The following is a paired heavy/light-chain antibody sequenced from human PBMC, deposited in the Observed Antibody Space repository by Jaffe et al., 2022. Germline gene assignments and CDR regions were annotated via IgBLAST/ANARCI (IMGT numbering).Heavy chain of an antibody. V-gene: IGHV3-72*01. Sequence: EVQLVESGGGLVQPGGSLRLSCAASGFTFSDHYMDWVRQAPGKGLEWVGRIRNKANSYSTEFAASVKGRFTISGDDSKNSLYLQMNSLKTEDTAVYFCARLYAAAGTHRHDYWGQGTLVTVSS. CDR2: IRNKANSYST. CDR1: GFTFSDHY. CDR3: ARLYAAAGTHRHDY. J-gene: IGHJ4*02. D-gene: IGHD6-13*01.
Light chain of an antibody. J-gene: IGKJ5*01. CDR2: TAS. V-gene: IGKV1-9*01. Sequence: DIQLTQSPSFLSASVGDRVTITCRASQGIRSYLAWYQQKPGKAPKLLIYTASTLQSGVPSRFSGSESGTEFTLTISSLQPEDFASYYCQQLYNYPITFGQGTRLEIK. CDR3: QQLYNYPIT. CDR1: QGIRSY.